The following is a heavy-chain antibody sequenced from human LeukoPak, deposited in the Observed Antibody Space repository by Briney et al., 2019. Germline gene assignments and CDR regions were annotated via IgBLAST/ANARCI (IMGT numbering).Heavy chain of an antibody. D-gene: IGHD6-13*01. CDR3: AKGGYSSSWYVDY. J-gene: IGHJ4*02. Sequence: GGSLRLSCAASGFTFSSYWVSWVRQAPGKRLEWVANIKQDGSEKYYVDSVKGRFTISRDNAKNSLYLQMNSLRAEDTALYYCAKGGYSSSWYVDYWGQGTLVTVSS. V-gene: IGHV3-7*03. CDR1: GFTFSSYW. CDR2: IKQDGSEK.